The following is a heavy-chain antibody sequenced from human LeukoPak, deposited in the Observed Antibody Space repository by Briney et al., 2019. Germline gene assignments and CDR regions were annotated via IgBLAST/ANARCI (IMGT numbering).Heavy chain of an antibody. Sequence: ASVKVSCKASGYTFTDYYIHWVRQAPGQGLEWMGWINPHSGGSNYARKFRGRVIMTRDTSITTAFLDFSSLRSDDTAIYYCARDKTSLYNGNYAFWGQGTLLTVSS. D-gene: IGHD1-14*01. J-gene: IGHJ4*02. CDR1: GYTFTDYY. CDR2: INPHSGGS. CDR3: ARDKTSLYNGNYAF. V-gene: IGHV1-2*02.